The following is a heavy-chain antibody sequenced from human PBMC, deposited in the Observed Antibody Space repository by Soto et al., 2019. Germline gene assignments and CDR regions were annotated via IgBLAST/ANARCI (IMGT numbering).Heavy chain of an antibody. J-gene: IGHJ4*02. D-gene: IGHD3-22*01. Sequence: ASVKVCCKASVYTFLSYDINWVRQAPGQGLEWMGWINAYNGNTNYAQKLQGRVTMTTDTSTSTAYMELRSLRSDDTAVYYCARDGPYYHDSSGYYSQEKDYWGQGTLVTVSS. CDR3: ARDGPYYHDSSGYYSQEKDY. CDR2: INAYNGNT. V-gene: IGHV1-18*01. CDR1: VYTFLSYD.